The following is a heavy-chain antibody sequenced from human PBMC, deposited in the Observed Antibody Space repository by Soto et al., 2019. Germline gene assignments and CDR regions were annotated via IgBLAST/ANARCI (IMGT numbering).Heavy chain of an antibody. J-gene: IGHJ3*02. CDR3: ARLKGSGGRCCDALDI. Sequence: ASVKVSCKASGYTFINYPMQWVRPAPGQRLEWMGWINAGNGDTEYPQRFQGRATIPRDTSTSTAYMDLSSLRSEDTAVYYCARLKGSGGRCCDALDIWGQGTLVTV. CDR1: GYTFINYP. D-gene: IGHD2-15*01. CDR2: INAGNGDT. V-gene: IGHV1-3*01.